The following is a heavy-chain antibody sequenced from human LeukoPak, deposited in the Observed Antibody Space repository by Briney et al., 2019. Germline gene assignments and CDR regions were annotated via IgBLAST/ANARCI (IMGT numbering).Heavy chain of an antibody. Sequence: SETLSLTCTVAGGSISSYYWSWIRQPPGKGLEWIGYIYYSGSTNYNPSLKSRVTISVDTSKNQFSLKLSSVTAADTAVYYCARDQPGIAAAGPLPDYWGQGTLVTVSS. D-gene: IGHD6-13*01. CDR1: GGSISSYY. CDR3: ARDQPGIAAAGPLPDY. V-gene: IGHV4-59*01. J-gene: IGHJ4*02. CDR2: IYYSGST.